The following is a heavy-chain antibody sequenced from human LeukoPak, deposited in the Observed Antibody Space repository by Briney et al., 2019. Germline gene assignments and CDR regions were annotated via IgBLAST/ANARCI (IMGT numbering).Heavy chain of an antibody. V-gene: IGHV4-4*07. J-gene: IGHJ3*02. CDR1: GASISRSY. Sequence: SETLSLTCTVSGASISRSYWSWIRQPAGKGLEWIGRIYTSGSTNYNPSLKSRVTMSLDTSKSQFSLKLSSVTAADTAVYYCARDLNDSRGYWEAFDIWGQGTMVTVYS. D-gene: IGHD3-22*01. CDR2: IYTSGST. CDR3: ARDLNDSRGYWEAFDI.